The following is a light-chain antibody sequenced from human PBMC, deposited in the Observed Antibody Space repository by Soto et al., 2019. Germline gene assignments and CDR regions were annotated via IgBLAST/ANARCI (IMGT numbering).Light chain of an antibody. CDR1: QSIKSY. V-gene: IGKV1-39*01. CDR3: QQSYSSPIT. Sequence: DIQMTQSPSSLSASVGDRVTITCRASQSIKSYLNWYRQKPGKAPKLLIYAASSLQSGVPSRFSGRGSGTDFTLTISSLQPEDFATYYCQQSYSSPITFGQGTKVDIK. J-gene: IGKJ1*01. CDR2: AAS.